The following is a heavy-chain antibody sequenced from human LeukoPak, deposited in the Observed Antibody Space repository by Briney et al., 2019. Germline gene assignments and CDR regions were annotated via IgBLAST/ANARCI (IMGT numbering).Heavy chain of an antibody. J-gene: IGHJ4*02. CDR2: IWSDGSDK. V-gene: IGHV3-30*02. Sequence: GGSLRLSCAASGFSFSSYGMHWVRLAPGKGLEWVAFIWSDGSDKYYADSVKGRFTISRDNSKNTAYLQMNSLRPEDTAVYYCVRSTGYYFDYWGQGTLVTVSS. CDR1: GFSFSSYG. D-gene: IGHD3-22*01. CDR3: VRSTGYYFDY.